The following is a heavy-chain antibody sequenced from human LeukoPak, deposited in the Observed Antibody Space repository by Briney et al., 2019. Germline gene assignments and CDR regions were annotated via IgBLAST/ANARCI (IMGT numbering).Heavy chain of an antibody. CDR2: IIPIFGTA. D-gene: IGHD3-3*01. CDR3: ARAIDFWSGRISPVYYYYYMDV. J-gene: IGHJ6*03. V-gene: IGHV1-69*05. Sequence: SVKVSCKASGGTFSSYAISWVRPAPGQGLEWMGGIIPIFGTANYAQKFQGRVTITTDESTSTAYMELSSLRSEDTAVYYCARAIDFWSGRISPVYYYYYMDVWGKGTTVTVSS. CDR1: GGTFSSYA.